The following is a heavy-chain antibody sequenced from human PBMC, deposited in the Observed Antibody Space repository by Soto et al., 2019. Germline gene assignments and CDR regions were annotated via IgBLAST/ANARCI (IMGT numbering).Heavy chain of an antibody. CDR1: GFTVSSNC. CDR2: IYSGGST. D-gene: IGHD2-2*01. CDR3: TSRDCISTSCYYYYYGMDV. V-gene: IGHV3-66*01. Sequence: GGSLRLSCAASGFTVSSNCMSWVRQAPGKGLEWVSVIYSGGSTYYADAVKGRFTISRDNSKNTLYLQMNSLRAEDTAVYYCTSRDCISTSCYYYYYGMDVWGQGT. J-gene: IGHJ6*02.